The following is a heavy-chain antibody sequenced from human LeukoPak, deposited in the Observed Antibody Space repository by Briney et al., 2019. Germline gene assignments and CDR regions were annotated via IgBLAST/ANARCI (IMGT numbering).Heavy chain of an antibody. CDR3: AKSTEYYYDSSPADY. Sequence: GGSLRLSCAASGFSFSAYLMSWVRQAPGKGLEWVAVISYDGSNKYYADSVKGRFTISRDNSKNTLYLQMNSLRAEDTAVYYCAKSTEYYYDSSPADYWGQGTLVTVSS. CDR1: GFSFSAYL. CDR2: ISYDGSNK. V-gene: IGHV3-30*18. J-gene: IGHJ4*02. D-gene: IGHD3-22*01.